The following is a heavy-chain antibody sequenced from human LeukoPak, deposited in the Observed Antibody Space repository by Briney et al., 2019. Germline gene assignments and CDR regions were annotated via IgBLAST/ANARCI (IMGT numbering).Heavy chain of an antibody. V-gene: IGHV1-2*02. Sequence: GASVKVSCKASGYTFTGYYMHWVRRAPGQGLEWMGWINPNSGGTNYAQKFQGRVTMTRDTSISTAYMELSRLRSDDTAVYYCARGGDYYGPYCVDYWGQGTLVTVSS. CDR3: ARGGDYYGPYCVDY. D-gene: IGHD3-10*01. J-gene: IGHJ4*02. CDR1: GYTFTGYY. CDR2: INPNSGGT.